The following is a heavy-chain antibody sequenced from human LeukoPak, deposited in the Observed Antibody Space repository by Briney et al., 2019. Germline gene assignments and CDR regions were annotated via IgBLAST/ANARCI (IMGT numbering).Heavy chain of an antibody. V-gene: IGHV3-11*04. J-gene: IGHJ4*02. CDR3: ARVYDFWSGYYQLDY. CDR1: GFTFSDYY. D-gene: IGHD3-3*01. Sequence: GGSLRLSCAASGFTFSDYYTSWIRQAPGKGLEWVSYISSSGSTIYYADSVKGRFTISRDNAKNSLYLQMNSLRAEDTAVYYCARVYDFWSGYYQLDYWGQGTLVTVSS. CDR2: ISSSGSTI.